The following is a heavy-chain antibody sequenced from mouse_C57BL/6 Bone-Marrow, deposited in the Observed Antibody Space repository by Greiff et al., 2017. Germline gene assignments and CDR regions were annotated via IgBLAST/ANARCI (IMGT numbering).Heavy chain of an antibody. CDR1: GYTFTDYY. Sequence: VQLQQSGPVLVKPGASVKMSCKASGYTFTDYYMNWVKQSHGKSLEWIGVINPYNGGTSYNQKFKGKAPLPVDKSSSTAYMELNSLTSEDSEVYYCARYSKGYFDVWGTGTTVTVSS. V-gene: IGHV1-19*01. D-gene: IGHD2-5*01. CDR2: INPYNGGT. CDR3: ARYSKGYFDV. J-gene: IGHJ1*03.